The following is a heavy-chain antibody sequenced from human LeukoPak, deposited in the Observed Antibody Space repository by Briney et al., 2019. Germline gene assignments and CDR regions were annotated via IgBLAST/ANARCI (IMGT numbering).Heavy chain of an antibody. CDR2: IYYSGST. CDR3: ARDPSRGGASFDY. Sequence: PSETLSLTCTVSGGSISSGSYYWSWIRQPPGKGLEWIGYIYYSGSTNYNPSLKSRVTISVDTSKNQFSLKLSSVIAADTAVYYCARDPSRGGASFDYWGQGTLVTVSS. CDR1: GGSISSGSYY. J-gene: IGHJ4*02. D-gene: IGHD1-26*01. V-gene: IGHV4-61*01.